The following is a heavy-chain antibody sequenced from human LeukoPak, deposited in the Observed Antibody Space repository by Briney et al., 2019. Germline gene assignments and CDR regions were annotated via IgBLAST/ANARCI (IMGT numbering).Heavy chain of an antibody. CDR2: ISGGVGTI. CDR1: GFSVNTYA. V-gene: IGHV3-23*01. J-gene: IGHJ4*02. D-gene: IGHD2/OR15-2a*01. CDR3: AKGQVITSNLDS. Sequence: GGSLRLCCAASGFSVNTYAMFWIRQSPGKGLEWVSGISGGVGTIYYADSVKGRFTISRDSSKNTLYLQMNSLRAEDTAVYYCAKGQVITSNLDSWGQGTLVTVSS.